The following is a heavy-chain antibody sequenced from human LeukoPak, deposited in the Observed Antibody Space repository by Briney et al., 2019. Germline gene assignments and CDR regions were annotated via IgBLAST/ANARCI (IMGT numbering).Heavy chain of an antibody. Sequence: QTLSLTCDISGDSVSSNSVIWHWIRQSPSRGLEWLGRTYYKSKWYNDYATSVQSRITINSDTSRNQFSLQLNSVTPEDTAVYYCARDLHGSRGEFDYWGQGTLVTVSS. CDR1: GDSVSSNSVI. CDR3: ARDLHGSRGEFDY. J-gene: IGHJ4*02. D-gene: IGHD3-10*01. V-gene: IGHV6-1*01. CDR2: TYYKSKWYN.